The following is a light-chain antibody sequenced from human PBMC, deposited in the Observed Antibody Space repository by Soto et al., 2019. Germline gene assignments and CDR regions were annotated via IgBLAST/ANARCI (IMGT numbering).Light chain of an antibody. CDR1: SSDVGGYDY. CDR2: EVN. CDR3: SSYAGSGAVL. J-gene: IGLJ2*01. V-gene: IGLV2-8*01. Sequence: QSALTQPPSASGSPGQSVTISCTGTSSDVGGYDYVSWYRQHPGKAPKLMIYEVNKRPSGVPDRFSGSKSGNTASLTVSGLQAYYEADYDCSSYAGSGAVLFGGGTKLTVL.